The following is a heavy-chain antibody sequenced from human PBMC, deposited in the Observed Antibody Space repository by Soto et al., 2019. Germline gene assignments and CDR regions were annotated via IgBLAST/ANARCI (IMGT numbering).Heavy chain of an antibody. D-gene: IGHD2-15*01. CDR3: ARGPGAYYCSGGSCPGVWFDP. J-gene: IGHJ5*02. CDR1: GVSFGDYA. Sequence: GGSLRLSCTASGVSFGDYAMSGGRQAPGKGLERGGFIRSKAYGMSTSYADAVKGRFTISRDNAKNKLYLQMNSLRAEDTAVYYCARGPGAYYCSGGSCPGVWFDPWGQGTLVTVS. V-gene: IGHV3-49*04. CDR2: IRSKAYGMST.